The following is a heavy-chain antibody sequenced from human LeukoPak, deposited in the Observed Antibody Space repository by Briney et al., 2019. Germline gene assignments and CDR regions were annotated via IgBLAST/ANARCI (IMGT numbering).Heavy chain of an antibody. CDR3: AKGLGGRGRGGFDY. Sequence: QPGRSLRLSCAASGFTFSSYGMHWVRQAPGKGLEWVAVISYDGSNKYYADSVKGRFTISRDNSKNTLYLQMNSLRAEDTAVYYCAKGLGGRGRGGFDYWGQGTLVTVSS. D-gene: IGHD2-15*01. J-gene: IGHJ4*02. V-gene: IGHV3-30*18. CDR1: GFTFSSYG. CDR2: ISYDGSNK.